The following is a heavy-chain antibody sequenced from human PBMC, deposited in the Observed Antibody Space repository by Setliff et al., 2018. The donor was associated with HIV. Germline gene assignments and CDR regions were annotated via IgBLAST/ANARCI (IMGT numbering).Heavy chain of an antibody. CDR1: GHTFTNYD. CDR2: MNPNSGVS. V-gene: IGHV1-8*01. D-gene: IGHD3-10*01. Sequence: ASVKVSCKPPGHTFTNYDIHWMRRAPGQGLEWMGWMNPNSGVSGYALKFHDRVTMTRDTSITTLYMELSSLTPEDTAVYYCARGKGVGGVIITGGLDVWGQGTTVTV. J-gene: IGHJ6*02. CDR3: ARGKGVGGVIITGGLDV.